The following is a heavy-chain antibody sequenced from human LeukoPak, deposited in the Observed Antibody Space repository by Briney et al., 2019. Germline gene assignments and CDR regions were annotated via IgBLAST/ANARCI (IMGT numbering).Heavy chain of an antibody. CDR1: GYTFTGYY. Sequence: ASVKVSCKASGYTFTGYYMHWVRQAPGQGLEWMGWINPNSGGTNYAQKFQGRVTMTRDTSISTAYMELSRLRSDDTAVYYCARGQLPLWFGGPLGPFDPWGQGTLVTVSS. J-gene: IGHJ5*02. CDR2: INPNSGGT. CDR3: ARGQLPLWFGGPLGPFDP. D-gene: IGHD3-10*01. V-gene: IGHV1-2*02.